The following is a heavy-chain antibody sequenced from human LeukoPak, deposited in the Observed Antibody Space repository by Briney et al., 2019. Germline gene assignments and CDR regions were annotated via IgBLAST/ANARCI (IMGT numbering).Heavy chain of an antibody. CDR3: ARAQRYSNNWFDP. D-gene: IGHD6-13*01. V-gene: IGHV3-11*01. Sequence: GGSLRLSCAASGFTFSDYYMSWIRQAPGKGLEWVSYISSSGSTIYYADSVKGRFTISRDNAKNSLYLQMNSLRAEDTAVYYCARAQRYSNNWFDPWGQGTLVTVSS. J-gene: IGHJ5*02. CDR1: GFTFSDYY. CDR2: ISSSGSTI.